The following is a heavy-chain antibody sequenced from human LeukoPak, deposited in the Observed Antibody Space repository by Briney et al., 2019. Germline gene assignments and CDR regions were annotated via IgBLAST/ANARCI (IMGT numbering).Heavy chain of an antibody. J-gene: IGHJ6*02. CDR1: GYTFTSYG. D-gene: IGHD3-10*01. V-gene: IGHV1-18*01. CDR3: ARDSNYYGSGSYWGYYYYYGMDV. Sequence: ASVKVSCKASGYTFTSYGISWVRQAPGQRLEWMGWISAYNGNTNYAQKLQGRVTMTTDTSTSTAYMELRSLRSDDTAVYYCARDSNYYGSGSYWGYYYYYGMDVWGQGTTVTVSS. CDR2: ISAYNGNT.